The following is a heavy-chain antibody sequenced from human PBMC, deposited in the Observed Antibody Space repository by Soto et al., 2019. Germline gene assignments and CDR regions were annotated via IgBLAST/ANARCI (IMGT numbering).Heavy chain of an antibody. CDR1: GFTFDDYT. V-gene: IGHV3-43*01. Sequence: PGGYLRLSCAASGFTFDDYTMHWVRQAPGKGLEWVSLISWDGGSTYYADSVKGRFTISRDNSKNSLYLQMNSLRTEDTALYYCAKDAQRWELLSHYFDYWGQGTLVTVSS. J-gene: IGHJ4*02. D-gene: IGHD1-26*01. CDR3: AKDAQRWELLSHYFDY. CDR2: ISWDGGST.